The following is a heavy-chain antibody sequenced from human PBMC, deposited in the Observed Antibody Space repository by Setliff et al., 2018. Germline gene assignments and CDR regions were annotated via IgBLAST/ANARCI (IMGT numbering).Heavy chain of an antibody. CDR1: GYTFTGYY. Sequence: GASVKVSCKASGYTFTGYYMHWVRQAPGQGLEWMGWINPNSGGTNYAQKFQGWVTMTRDTSISTAYMELSRLRSDDTAVYYCARGRHPPWSGYPYYYMDVWGKGTTVTVSS. D-gene: IGHD3-3*01. CDR3: ARGRHPPWSGYPYYYMDV. V-gene: IGHV1-2*04. J-gene: IGHJ6*03. CDR2: INPNSGGT.